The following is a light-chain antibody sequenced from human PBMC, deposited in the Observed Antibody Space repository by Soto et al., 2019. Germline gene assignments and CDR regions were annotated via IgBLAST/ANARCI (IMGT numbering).Light chain of an antibody. CDR3: SSYTGGSTGV. V-gene: IGLV2-14*01. Sequence: QSALTQPASVSGSPGQSIIISCTGTSSDVGGYNYVSWYQQHPGKAPKLMIYEVSNRPSGVSDRFSGSKSGNTASLTISGLQAEDEADYYCSSYTGGSTGVFGGGTKLTVL. CDR1: SSDVGGYNY. CDR2: EVS. J-gene: IGLJ3*02.